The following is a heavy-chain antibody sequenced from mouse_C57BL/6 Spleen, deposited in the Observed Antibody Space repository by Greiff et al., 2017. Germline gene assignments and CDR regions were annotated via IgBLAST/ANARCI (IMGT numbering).Heavy chain of an antibody. CDR2: IDPETGGT. D-gene: IGHD3-3*01. CDR1: GYTFTDYE. J-gene: IGHJ2*01. Sequence: QVQLQQSGAELVRPGASVTLSCKASGYTFTDYEMHWVKQTPVHGLEWIGAIDPETGGTAYNQKFKGKAILTADKSSSTAYMELRSLTSEDSAVYYCTRGRAGLDYWGQGTTLTVSS. CDR3: TRGRAGLDY. V-gene: IGHV1-15*01.